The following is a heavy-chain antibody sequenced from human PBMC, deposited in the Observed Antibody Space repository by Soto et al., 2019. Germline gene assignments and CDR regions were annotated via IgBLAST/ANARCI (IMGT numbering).Heavy chain of an antibody. CDR3: PHRRLPNYYFDY. D-gene: IGHD4-17*01. V-gene: IGHV2-5*02. CDR1: GFSLSTSGVG. J-gene: IGHJ4*02. Sequence: QITLKESGPTLVKSTQTLTLTCTFSGFSLSTSGVGVGWIRQPPGKALEWLALIYWDDDKRYSPSLKSRVTITKDTSKNQVVFTMTNMDPVDTATYYCPHRRLPNYYFDYWGQGTLVTVSS. CDR2: IYWDDDK.